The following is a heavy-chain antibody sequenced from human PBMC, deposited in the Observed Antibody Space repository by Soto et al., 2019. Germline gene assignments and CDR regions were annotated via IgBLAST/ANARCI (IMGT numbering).Heavy chain of an antibody. CDR1: GFTFSSYG. V-gene: IGHV3-33*01. D-gene: IGHD3-10*01. J-gene: IGHJ6*02. CDR2: IWYDGSNK. CDR3: ARDTYGSGSHYYYYYGMDV. Sequence: TGGSLRLSCAASGFTFSSYGMHWVRQAPGKGLEWVAVIWYDGSNKYYADSVKGRFTISRDNSKNTLYLQMNSLRAEDTAVYYCARDTYGSGSHYYYYYGMDVWGQGTTVTVSS.